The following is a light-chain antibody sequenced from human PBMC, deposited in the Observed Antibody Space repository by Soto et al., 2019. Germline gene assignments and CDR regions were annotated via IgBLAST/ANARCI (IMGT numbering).Light chain of an antibody. CDR1: QSISTE. CDR3: QQGHNWPLT. V-gene: IGKV3-15*01. CDR2: SAS. Sequence: EIVMTQSPATLSVSPGVRATLSCRTSQSISTELAWYQQKPGQPPRLLIYSASTRATGVPARFTGSGSGSEFTLTISGLQSEDFAVYYGQQGHNWPLTFGQGTRLEI. J-gene: IGKJ2*01.